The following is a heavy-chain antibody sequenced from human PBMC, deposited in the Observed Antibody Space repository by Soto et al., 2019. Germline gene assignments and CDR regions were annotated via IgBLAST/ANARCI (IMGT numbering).Heavy chain of an antibody. V-gene: IGHV3-21*01. D-gene: IGHD2-8*01. J-gene: IGHJ4*02. CDR1: GFTFSSYS. Sequence: EVQLVESGGGLVKPGGSLRLSCAASGFTFSSYSMNWVRQAPGKGLEWVSSISSSSSYIYYADSVKGRFTISKDNANNSLYLQMNSLRAEDTAVYYCARDDSMGPGVYAIRCFDYWGQGTLVTVSS. CDR3: ARDDSMGPGVYAIRCFDY. CDR2: ISSSSSYI.